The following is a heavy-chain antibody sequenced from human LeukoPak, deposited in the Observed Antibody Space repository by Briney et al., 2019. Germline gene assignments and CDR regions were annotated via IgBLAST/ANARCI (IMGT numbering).Heavy chain of an antibody. Sequence: SQTLSLTCTVSGGSISSGSYYWSWIRQPAGKGLEWIGRIYTSGSTNYNPSLKSRVTISVDTSKNRFSLKLSSVTAADAAVYYCARDYYDSSGLNWFDPWGQGTLVTVSS. V-gene: IGHV4-61*02. D-gene: IGHD3-22*01. J-gene: IGHJ5*02. CDR2: IYTSGST. CDR3: ARDYYDSSGLNWFDP. CDR1: GGSISSGSYY.